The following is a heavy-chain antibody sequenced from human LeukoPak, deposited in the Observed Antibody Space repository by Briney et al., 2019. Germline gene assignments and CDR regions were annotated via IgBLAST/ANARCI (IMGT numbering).Heavy chain of an antibody. Sequence: GGSLRLSCAASGFTFSSYWMSWVRQAPGRGLGGGANIKQDGSEKYYVDSGKGRFTIARDSAKNSLYLQMNSLRAEDTAVYYCARGAFDIWGQGTMVTVSS. CDR1: GFTFSSYW. J-gene: IGHJ3*02. V-gene: IGHV3-7*04. CDR2: IKQDGSEK. CDR3: ARGAFDI.